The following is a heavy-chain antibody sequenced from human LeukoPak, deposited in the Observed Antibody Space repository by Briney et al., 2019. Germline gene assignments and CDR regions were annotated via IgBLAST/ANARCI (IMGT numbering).Heavy chain of an antibody. CDR3: ATEVSGGSYYFDY. CDR2: IYYSGST. J-gene: IGHJ4*02. Sequence: PSQTLSLTCTVSGGSISSGDYYWSWIRQPPGKGLEWIGYIYYSGSTYYNPSLKSRVTISVDTSKNQFSLKLSSVTAADTAVYYCATEVSGGSYYFDYWGQGTLVTVFS. V-gene: IGHV4-30-4*01. CDR1: GGSISSGDYY. D-gene: IGHD2-15*01.